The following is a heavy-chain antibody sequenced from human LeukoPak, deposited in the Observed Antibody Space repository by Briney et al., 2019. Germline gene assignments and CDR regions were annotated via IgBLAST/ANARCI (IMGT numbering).Heavy chain of an antibody. D-gene: IGHD3-10*01. J-gene: IGHJ4*02. CDR1: VFTLSIYW. CDR2: TKQDGGEK. V-gene: IGHV3-7*01. Sequence: PGGSLRLSSAPSVFTLSIYWMSWGRQAPGKGREGVANTKQDGGEKYYVDSLKGRFTTSTDNTKNSLHLQINSPRDESTCLYYCWRDYGEYWGEGTLVTVSS. CDR3: WRDYGEY.